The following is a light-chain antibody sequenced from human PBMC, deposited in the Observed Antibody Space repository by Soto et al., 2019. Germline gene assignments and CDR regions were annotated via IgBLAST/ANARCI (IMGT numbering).Light chain of an antibody. CDR1: QGISRH. CDR3: QHVKPYPLP. Sequence: DIQLTQSPSFLSASVGDRVTITCRASQGISRHLAWSQQKPWKAPKLLIYAASTLQSGVPSGFGGSGSGTEFTLTSTSLQPEDFATYYCQHVKPYPLPFGGGNKVEIK. J-gene: IGKJ4*01. CDR2: AAS. V-gene: IGKV1-9*01.